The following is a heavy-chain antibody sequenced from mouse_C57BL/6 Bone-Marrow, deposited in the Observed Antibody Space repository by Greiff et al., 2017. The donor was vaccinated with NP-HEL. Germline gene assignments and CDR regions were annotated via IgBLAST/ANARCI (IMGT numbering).Heavy chain of an antibody. CDR2: IYPGDGDT. V-gene: IGHV1-82*01. J-gene: IGHJ4*01. Sequence: VKLQESGPELVKPGASVKISCKASGYAFSSSWMNWVKQRPGKGLEWIGRIYPGDGDTNYNGKFKGKATLTADKSSSTAYMQLSSLTSEDSAVYFCARVGPYYAMDYWGQGTSVTVSS. CDR1: GYAFSSSW. CDR3: ARVGPYYAMDY.